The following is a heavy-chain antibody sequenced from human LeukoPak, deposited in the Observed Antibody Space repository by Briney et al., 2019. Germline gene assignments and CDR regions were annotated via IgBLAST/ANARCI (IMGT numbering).Heavy chain of an antibody. CDR2: INPNSGGT. V-gene: IGHV1-2*06. CDR1: GYTFTGYY. CDR3: ARGEYYYDSRFGY. Sequence: ASVKVSCKASGYTFTGYYMHWVRQAPGQGLEWMERINPNSGGTNYAQKFQGRVTMTRDTSISTAYMELSRLRSDDTAVYYCARGEYYYDSRFGYWGQGTLVTVSS. D-gene: IGHD3-22*01. J-gene: IGHJ4*02.